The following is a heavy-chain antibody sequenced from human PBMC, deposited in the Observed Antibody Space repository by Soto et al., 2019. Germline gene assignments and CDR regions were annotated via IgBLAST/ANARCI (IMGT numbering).Heavy chain of an antibody. CDR1: GDTFTFYS. CDR2: INPILSMS. D-gene: IGHD3-10*01. V-gene: IGHV1-69*02. CDR3: ASSYGSGYRAFDY. J-gene: IGHJ4*02. Sequence: QVQLVQSGAEVKKPGSSVRVSCKASGDTFTFYSINWVRQAPGLGLEWMGRINPILSMSNYAKRFQGRVTMTADKSTSTAYMKLSSLRSEDTAMYYCASSYGSGYRAFDYWGQGALVTVSS.